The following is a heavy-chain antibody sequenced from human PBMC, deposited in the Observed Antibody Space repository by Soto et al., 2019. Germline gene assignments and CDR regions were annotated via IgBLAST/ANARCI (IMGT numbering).Heavy chain of an antibody. J-gene: IGHJ5*02. CDR3: ARDPPYCSSTSCYETENWFDP. V-gene: IGHV1-69*01. CDR1: GGTFSSYA. D-gene: IGHD2-2*01. Sequence: VQLVQSGAEVKKPGSSVKVSCKASGGTFSSYAISWVRQAPGQGLEWMGGIIPIFGTANYAQKFQGRVTITADESTSTAYMELSSLRSEDTAVYYCARDPPYCSSTSCYETENWFDPWGQGTLVTVSS. CDR2: IIPIFGTA.